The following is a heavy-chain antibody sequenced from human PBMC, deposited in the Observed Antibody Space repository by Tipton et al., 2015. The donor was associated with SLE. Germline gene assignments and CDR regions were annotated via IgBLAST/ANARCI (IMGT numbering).Heavy chain of an antibody. CDR2: IYYSGST. V-gene: IGHV4-31*03. CDR1: GGSISSGGYY. J-gene: IGHJ4*02. D-gene: IGHD2-15*01. Sequence: TLSLTCTVSGGSISSGGYYWSWIRQHPGKGLEWIGYIYYSGSTYYNPPLKSRVTISVDTSKNQFSLKLSSVTAADTAVYYCARCVGGVAATHLDYWGQGILVTVS. CDR3: ARCVGGVAATHLDY.